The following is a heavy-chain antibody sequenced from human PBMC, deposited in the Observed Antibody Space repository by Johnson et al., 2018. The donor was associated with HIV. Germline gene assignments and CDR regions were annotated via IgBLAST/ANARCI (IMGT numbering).Heavy chain of an antibody. Sequence: VQLVESGGGVVQPGRSLRLSCAASGFTFDDYGMHWVRQAPGRGLEWVAGISWDSGSIGYADSVKGRFTISSDNATNLLFLQMNSLRAEDTAVYYCGFDIWGQGTMVTVSS. CDR2: ISWDSGSI. J-gene: IGHJ3*02. CDR1: GFTFDDYG. CDR3: GFDI. V-gene: IGHV3-9*01.